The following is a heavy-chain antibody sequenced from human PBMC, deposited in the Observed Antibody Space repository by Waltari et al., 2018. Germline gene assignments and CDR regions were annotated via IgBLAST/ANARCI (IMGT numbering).Heavy chain of an antibody. CDR3: ARDGGENYDFWSGYYRGWFDP. Sequence: QVQLQESGPGLVKPSQTLSLTCTVSGGSISSGSYYWSWIRQPAGQGLEWIGRIYTSGSTNYNPSLKSRVTISVDTSKNQFSLKLSSVTAADTAVYYCARDGGENYDFWSGYYRGWFDPWGQGTLVTVSS. J-gene: IGHJ5*02. D-gene: IGHD3-3*01. V-gene: IGHV4-61*02. CDR2: IYTSGST. CDR1: GGSISSGSYY.